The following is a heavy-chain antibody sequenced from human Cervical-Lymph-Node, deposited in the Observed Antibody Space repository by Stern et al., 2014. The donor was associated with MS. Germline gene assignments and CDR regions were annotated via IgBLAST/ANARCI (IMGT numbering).Heavy chain of an antibody. CDR1: GFTFSNSG. D-gene: IGHD4-17*01. CDR3: AAGDTVAMLGTAIDAFDI. CDR2: IVGGSGKT. V-gene: IGHV1-58*01. J-gene: IGHJ3*02. Sequence: QLVQSGPEVKKPGSSVKVSCKASGFTFSNSGVQWVRQTRGQRLEWIGWIVGGSGKTTYAQKFQERVTITRDRSTSTAYMELSSLRSEDTAVFYCAAGDTVAMLGTAIDAFDIWGQGTMVTVSS.